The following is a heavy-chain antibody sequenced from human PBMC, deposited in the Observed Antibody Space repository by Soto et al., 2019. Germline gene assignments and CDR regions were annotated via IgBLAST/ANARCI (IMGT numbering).Heavy chain of an antibody. Sequence: GGSLRLSCSASGFTFSSYAMNWVRQAPGKGLEYVSAISSNGGSRYYADSVKGRFTISRDNSKNTLYLQMSSLRAEDTAVYSFVKDHSIDWEGAFDIWGQGTMVTVSS. CDR1: GFTFSSYA. CDR3: VKDHSIDWEGAFDI. J-gene: IGHJ3*02. V-gene: IGHV3-64D*06. D-gene: IGHD1-26*01. CDR2: ISSNGGSR.